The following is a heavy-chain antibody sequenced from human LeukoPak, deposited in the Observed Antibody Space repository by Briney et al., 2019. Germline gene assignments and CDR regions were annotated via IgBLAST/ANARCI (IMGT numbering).Heavy chain of an antibody. V-gene: IGHV3-21*01. Sequence: PGGSLRLSCAASGFTFSACWMTWVRQAPGKGLEWVSSISSSSSYIYYADSVKGRFTISRDNAKNSLYLQMNSLRAEDTAVYYCARVDGNSGYDFLDYWGQGTLVTVSS. CDR2: ISSSSSYI. D-gene: IGHD5-12*01. J-gene: IGHJ4*02. CDR3: ARVDGNSGYDFLDY. CDR1: GFTFSACW.